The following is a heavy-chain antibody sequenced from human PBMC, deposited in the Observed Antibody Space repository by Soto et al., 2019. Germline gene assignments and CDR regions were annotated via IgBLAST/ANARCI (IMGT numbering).Heavy chain of an antibody. CDR1: GGTISRYY. CDR3: ARDLWGYCGTDCYPLDV. J-gene: IGHJ6*02. Sequence: QVQLQESGPGLVKPSETLSLTCTVSGGTISRYYWSWIRQPPGKGLEWIGYMYNTGSTGYNPSFKSRVTISVDTSKNQFSLKLNSVTAADTAVYYCARDLWGYCGTDCYPLDVWGQVTTVTVSS. V-gene: IGHV4-59*01. CDR2: MYNTGST. D-gene: IGHD2-21*02.